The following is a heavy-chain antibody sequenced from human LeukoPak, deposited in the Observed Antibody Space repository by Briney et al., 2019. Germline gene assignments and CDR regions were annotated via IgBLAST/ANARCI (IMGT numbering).Heavy chain of an antibody. D-gene: IGHD1-1*01. CDR3: ARYWNGGNYDY. Sequence: GGSLRLSCAASGFTFSTYWMSWVRQAPGKGLEWVANIRHDAGEKYYVDSVKGRFTISRDNAKNSLYLQMNSLRAEDTAVYCCARYWNGGNYDYWGQGTLVTVSS. CDR1: GFTFSTYW. J-gene: IGHJ4*02. V-gene: IGHV3-7*04. CDR2: IRHDAGEK.